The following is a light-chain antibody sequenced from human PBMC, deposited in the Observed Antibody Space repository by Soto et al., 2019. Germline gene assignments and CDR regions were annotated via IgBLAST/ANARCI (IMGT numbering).Light chain of an antibody. CDR1: QSVSSD. CDR3: QQYNNWTRT. CDR2: GAS. V-gene: IGKV3-15*01. Sequence: EILMTQSPATLSVSPGERATLSCGASQSVSSDLAWYHQKPGQAPRLLIYGASTRATGIPARLSGSGYGTELTITINSLKSEDFEVYYCQQYNNWTRTFGQGTKVDIK. J-gene: IGKJ1*01.